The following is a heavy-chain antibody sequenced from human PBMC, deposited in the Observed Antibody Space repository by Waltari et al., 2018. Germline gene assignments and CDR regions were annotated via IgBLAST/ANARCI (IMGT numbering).Heavy chain of an antibody. V-gene: IGHV4-39*01. CDR1: GGSISSSSYY. CDR2: IYYSGST. Sequence: QLQLQESGPGLVKPSETLSLTCTVSGGSISSSSYYWGWIRPPPGKGLEWIGSIYYSGSTYYNPSLKSRVTISVDTSKNQFSLKLSSVTAADTAVYYCARGDGGYCSSTSCAFDPWGQGTLVTVSS. CDR3: ARGDGGYCSSTSCAFDP. J-gene: IGHJ5*02. D-gene: IGHD2-2*01.